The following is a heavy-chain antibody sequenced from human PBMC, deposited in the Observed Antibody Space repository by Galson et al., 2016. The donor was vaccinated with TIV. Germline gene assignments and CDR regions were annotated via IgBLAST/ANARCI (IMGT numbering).Heavy chain of an antibody. CDR2: ISAGGGRT. V-gene: IGHV3-23*01. J-gene: IGHJ6*02. Sequence: SLRLSCAASGFTFSSFAVSWVRQAPGKGLEWVSGISAGGGRTNYADSVKGRYTISRDNSNNTRYLQMNSLRAEERAVDYCAKGPGSFPYHYYGVDVWGQGTTVTVSS. CDR3: AKGPGSFPYHYYGVDV. D-gene: IGHD3-10*01. CDR1: GFTFSSFA.